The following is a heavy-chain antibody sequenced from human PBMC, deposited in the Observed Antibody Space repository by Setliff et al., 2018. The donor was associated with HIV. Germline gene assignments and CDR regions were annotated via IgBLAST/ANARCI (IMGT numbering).Heavy chain of an antibody. J-gene: IGHJ4*02. V-gene: IGHV2-26*01. CDR3: ARIRFQGGWYEDY. CDR2: IFSNDEK. CDR1: GFSLSNARMG. D-gene: IGHD6-19*01. Sequence: GSGPTLVNPPQESLTLTYTVSGFSLSNARMGVSWIRQPPGRALEWLAHIFSNDEKSYSTSLKSRLTISKDTSKSQVVLTMTNMDPVDTATYYCARIRFQGGWYEDYWGQGTLVTVSS.